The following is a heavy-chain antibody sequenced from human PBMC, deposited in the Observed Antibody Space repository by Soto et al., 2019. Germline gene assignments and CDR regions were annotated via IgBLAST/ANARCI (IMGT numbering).Heavy chain of an antibody. CDR1: GFTFSDYY. V-gene: IGHV3-11*01. Sequence: GGSLRLSCAASGFTFSDYYMSWIRQAPGKGLGWVSHISSSGRTIYYADSVKGRFTISRDNAKNSLYLQMNSLRAEDTAVYYCARIYSRSSNLDYWGQGTLVTVSS. J-gene: IGHJ4*02. CDR2: ISSSGRTI. CDR3: ARIYSRSSNLDY. D-gene: IGHD6-6*01.